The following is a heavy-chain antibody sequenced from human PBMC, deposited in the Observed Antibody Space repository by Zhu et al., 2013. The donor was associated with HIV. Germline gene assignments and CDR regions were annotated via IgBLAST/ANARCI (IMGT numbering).Heavy chain of an antibody. CDR3: ASLQWLDHDAFDI. D-gene: IGHD6-19*01. Sequence: EVQLVESGGGLVKPGGSLRLSCAASGFTFSSYSMNWVRQAPGKGLEWVSSISSSSSYIYYADSVKGRFTISRDNAKNSLYLQMNSLRAEDTAVYYCASLQWLDHDAFDIWGQGTMVTVSS. V-gene: IGHV3-21*01. J-gene: IGHJ3*02. CDR1: GFTFSSYS. CDR2: ISSSSSYI.